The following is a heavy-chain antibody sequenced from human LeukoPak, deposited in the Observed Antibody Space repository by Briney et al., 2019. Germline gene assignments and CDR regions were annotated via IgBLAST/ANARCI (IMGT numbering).Heavy chain of an antibody. CDR2: ISSSGSTI. CDR1: GFTFSSYE. V-gene: IGHV3-48*03. Sequence: TGGSLRLSCAASGFTFSSYEMNWVRHAPGKGLEWASYISSSGSTIYYADSVKGRFTISRDNAKNSLYLQMNSLRAEDTAVYYCARGRGSGSYYNARVDYWGQGTLVTVSS. J-gene: IGHJ4*02. CDR3: ARGRGSGSYYNARVDY. D-gene: IGHD3-10*01.